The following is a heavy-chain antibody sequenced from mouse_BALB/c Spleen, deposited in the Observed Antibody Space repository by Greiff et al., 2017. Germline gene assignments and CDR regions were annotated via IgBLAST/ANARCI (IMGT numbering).Heavy chain of an antibody. CDR2: IDTANSNT. Sequence: QVQLQQPGPELVRPGASVKMSCKASGYTFTDYWMHWVKQRPGQGLEWIGGIDTANSNTNYNQKFKGKATVTVDKSSSTAYMQLSSLTSEDSAVYYCAKYGWRYFDDWGEGTTVTVSS. CDR1: GYTFTDYW. J-gene: IGHJ1*01. CDR3: AKYGWRYFDD. V-gene: IGHV1-69*02. D-gene: IGHD1-1*01.